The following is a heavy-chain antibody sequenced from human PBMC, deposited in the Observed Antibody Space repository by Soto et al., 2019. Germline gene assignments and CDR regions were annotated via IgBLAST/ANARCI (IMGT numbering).Heavy chain of an antibody. V-gene: IGHV3-73*02. D-gene: IGHD3-10*01. CDR2: IRSKANSYAT. J-gene: IGHJ5*02. CDR3: TRTLNYYGSGSYPPFDP. CDR1: GFTFSGSA. Sequence: VQLVESGGGLVQPGGSLKLSCAASGFTFSGSAMHWVRQASGKGLEWVGRIRSKANSYATAYAASVKGRFTISRDDSKNTAYLQMNSLKTEDTAVYYCTRTLNYYGSGSYPPFDPWGQGTLVTVSS.